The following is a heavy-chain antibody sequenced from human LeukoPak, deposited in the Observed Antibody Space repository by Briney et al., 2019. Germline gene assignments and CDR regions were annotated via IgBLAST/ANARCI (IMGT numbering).Heavy chain of an antibody. J-gene: IGHJ4*02. D-gene: IGHD6-13*01. CDR2: ICPESGGT. V-gene: IGHV1-2*02. Sequence: GASVKVSCKASGYSFTGYCMHWVRQAPGQGLEWMGRICPESGGTNYAQKFQGRVTMTTDTTVSTAYMELSGLKSDDTAVYYCASGLNSRSSSCWGQGTRVTVSS. CDR1: GYSFTGYC. CDR3: ASGLNSRSSSC.